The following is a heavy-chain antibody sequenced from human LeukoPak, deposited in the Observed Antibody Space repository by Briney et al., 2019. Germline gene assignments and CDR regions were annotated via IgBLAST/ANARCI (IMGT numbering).Heavy chain of an antibody. Sequence: SETLSLTCTVSGGSINTVSYYWTWIRQRPGKGLEWIGYIYYSGNTDYNPSLQSRVTISVDTSKNQFSLRLRSVTAADTAVYYCARGPPYIVVVTAIGFFDYWGQGTLVTVSS. J-gene: IGHJ4*02. CDR1: GGSINTVSYY. V-gene: IGHV4-31*03. D-gene: IGHD2-21*02. CDR2: IYYSGNT. CDR3: ARGPPYIVVVTAIGFFDY.